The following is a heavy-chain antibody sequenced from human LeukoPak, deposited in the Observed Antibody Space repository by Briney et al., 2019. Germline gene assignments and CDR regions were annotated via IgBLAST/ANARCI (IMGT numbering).Heavy chain of an antibody. CDR3: ARTNRELLGSDWFDP. CDR2: INPNSGGT. D-gene: IGHD1-7*01. CDR1: GYTFTFYY. V-gene: IGHV1-2*02. Sequence: ASVPLSCYASGYTFTFYYMHLVRQAPGQGLERMGWINPNSGGTNYAQKFQGRVTITRDTSISTAYMELSRLRSDDTAVYYCARTNRELLGSDWFDPWGQGTLVTVSS. J-gene: IGHJ5*02.